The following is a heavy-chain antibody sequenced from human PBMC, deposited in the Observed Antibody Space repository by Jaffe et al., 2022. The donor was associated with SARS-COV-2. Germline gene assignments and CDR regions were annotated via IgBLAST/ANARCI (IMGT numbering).Heavy chain of an antibody. V-gene: IGHV3-23*01. J-gene: IGHJ4*02. D-gene: IGHD6-13*01. CDR1: GFSFSNNA. CDR2: ISGSGGGT. Sequence: EVQLWESGGDLVQPGGSLRLSCAASGFSFSNNAMSWVRQAPGKGLEWVSAISGSGGGTFYADSVKGRFTISRDNSKSTLYLQMNSLRVEDTAVYYCAKRIAAAPSVWVADSWGQGTLVTVSS. CDR3: AKRIAAAPSVWVADS.